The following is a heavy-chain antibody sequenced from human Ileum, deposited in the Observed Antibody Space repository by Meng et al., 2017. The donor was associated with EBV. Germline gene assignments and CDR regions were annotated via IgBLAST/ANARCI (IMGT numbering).Heavy chain of an antibody. Sequence: EQLRLSGPGLRKHSQTLSLTLAISGDSVLSIGGAWNWIRQSRSRGLEWLGRTYYRSKWNTDYAVSVSSRITISPDTSKNQFPLQLNSVTPEDTAVYYCARGSYYFDSWGQGTLVTVSS. CDR3: ARGSYYFDS. CDR2: TYYRSKWNT. D-gene: IGHD1-26*01. CDR1: GDSVLSIGGA. V-gene: IGHV6-1*01. J-gene: IGHJ4*02.